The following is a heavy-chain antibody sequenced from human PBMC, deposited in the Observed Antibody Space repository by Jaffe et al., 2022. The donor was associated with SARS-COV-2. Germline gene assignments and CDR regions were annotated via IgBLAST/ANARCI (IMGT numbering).Heavy chain of an antibody. Sequence: QLQLQESGPGLVKPSETLSLTCTVSGGSISSSSYYWGWIRQPPGKGLEWIGSIYYSGSTYYNPSLKSRVTISVDTSKNQFSLKLSSVTAADTAVYYCARHPSAAAGIGVDYWGQGTLVTVSS. D-gene: IGHD6-13*01. CDR3: ARHPSAAAGIGVDY. V-gene: IGHV4-39*01. J-gene: IGHJ4*02. CDR1: GGSISSSSYY. CDR2: IYYSGST.